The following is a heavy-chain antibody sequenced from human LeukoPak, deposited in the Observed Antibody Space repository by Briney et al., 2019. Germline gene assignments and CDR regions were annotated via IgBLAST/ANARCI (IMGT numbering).Heavy chain of an antibody. D-gene: IGHD3-3*01. CDR2: INHSGST. CDR3: ARLMYYDFWSGYYYFDY. CDR1: GFTVSSNY. Sequence: PGGSLRLSCAASGFTVSSNYMSWIRQPPGKGLEWIGEINHSGSTNYNPSLKSRVTISVDTSKNQFSLKLSSVTAADTAVYYCARLMYYDFWSGYYYFDYWGQGTLVTVSS. V-gene: IGHV4-34*01. J-gene: IGHJ4*02.